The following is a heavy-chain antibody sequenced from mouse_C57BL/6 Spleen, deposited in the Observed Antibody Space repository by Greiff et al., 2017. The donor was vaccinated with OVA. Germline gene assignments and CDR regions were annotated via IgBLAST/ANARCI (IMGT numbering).Heavy chain of an antibody. CDR1: GYTFTDYN. CDR3: ARRGSNSWFAY. J-gene: IGHJ3*01. V-gene: IGHV1-18*01. CDR2: INPNNGGT. Sequence: EVQLQQSGPELVKPGASVKISCKASGYTFTDYNMDWVKQSHGKSLEWIGDINPNNGGTIYNQKFKGKATLTVDKSSSTAYMELRSLTSEDTAVYYCARRGSNSWFAYWGQGTLVTVSA. D-gene: IGHD4-1*01.